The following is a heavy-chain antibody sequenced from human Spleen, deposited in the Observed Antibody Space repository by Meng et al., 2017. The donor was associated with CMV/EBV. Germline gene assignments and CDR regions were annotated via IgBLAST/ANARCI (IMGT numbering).Heavy chain of an antibody. V-gene: IGHV1-69*05. CDR2: IIPIFSTA. D-gene: IGHD3-3*01. CDR3: ARGSIVLRFLEHTLNYFDY. J-gene: IGHJ4*02. CDR1: FSRLT. Sequence: FSRLTIRWLRQPSVQWLEWMGGIIPIFSTANYAHKFQGRVTITTYEFTSTAYMELSSLRSEDTAVDYCARGSIVLRFLEHTLNYFDYWGQGTLVTVSS.